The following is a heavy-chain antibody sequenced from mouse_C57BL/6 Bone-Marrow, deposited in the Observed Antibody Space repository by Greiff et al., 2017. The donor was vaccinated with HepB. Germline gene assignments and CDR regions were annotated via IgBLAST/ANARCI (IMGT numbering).Heavy chain of an antibody. Sequence: VMLVESGPGLVAPSQSLSITCTVSGFSLTSYAISWVRQPPGKGLEWLGVIWTGGGTNYNSALKSRLSISKDNSKSQVFLKMNSLQTDDTARYYCARNWGYGSSLYAMDYWGQGTSVTVSS. CDR2: IWTGGGT. V-gene: IGHV2-9-1*01. CDR3: ARNWGYGSSLYAMDY. CDR1: GFSLTSYA. D-gene: IGHD1-1*01. J-gene: IGHJ4*01.